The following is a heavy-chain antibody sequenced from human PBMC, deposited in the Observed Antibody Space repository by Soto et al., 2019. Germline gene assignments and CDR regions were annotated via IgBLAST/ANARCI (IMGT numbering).Heavy chain of an antibody. V-gene: IGHV4-31*03. CDR3: ARTREDIVLRVHGFFDY. CDR1: GASISSGGYY. CDR2: ISNTGSS. J-gene: IGHJ4*02. D-gene: IGHD2-8*01. Sequence: QVQLQESGPGLVKPSQTLSLTCTVSGASISSGGYYWSWIRQHPGKGLEGIGFISNTGSSDYSPSLKSRVAISLDTSKNQFSLTLTSVTAADTAVYYCARTREDIVLRVHGFFDYWGQGTLVTVSS.